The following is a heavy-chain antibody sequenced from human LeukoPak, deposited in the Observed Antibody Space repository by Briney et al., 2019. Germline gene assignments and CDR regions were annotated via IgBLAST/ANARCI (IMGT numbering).Heavy chain of an antibody. J-gene: IGHJ4*02. CDR2: IWHDGNNK. CDR1: GITFSTYG. D-gene: IGHD3-22*01. Sequence: GGSLRLSCAASGITFSTYGMHWVRQAPGKGLEWVAAIWHDGNNKYYVDSVKGRFTISRDNSKNTVYLQMNSLRVEDTAVYYCARDSGDSSGYYPGYWGQGTLVTVSS. V-gene: IGHV3-33*08. CDR3: ARDSGDSSGYYPGY.